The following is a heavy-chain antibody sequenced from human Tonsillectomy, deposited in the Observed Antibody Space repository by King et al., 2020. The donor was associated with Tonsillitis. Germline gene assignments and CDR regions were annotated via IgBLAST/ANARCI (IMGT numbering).Heavy chain of an antibody. CDR2: ISISSSYT. D-gene: IGHD3-22*01. CDR1: GFTFTSYT. Sequence: QLVQSGGGLVKPGGSLRLSCEASGFTFTSYTMNWVRQAPGKGLEWVSSISISSSYTYYADSVKGRFTISRDNAKNSLYLQMNSLGAEDTAVYYCAGDVNYYDGSGYVYAMDVWGQGTTVTVSS. V-gene: IGHV3-21*01. CDR3: AGDVNYYDGSGYVYAMDV. J-gene: IGHJ6*02.